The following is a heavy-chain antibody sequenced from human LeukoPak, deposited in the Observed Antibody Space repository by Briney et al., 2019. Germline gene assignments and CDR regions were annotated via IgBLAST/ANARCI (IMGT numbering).Heavy chain of an antibody. V-gene: IGHV3-74*01. CDR3: ARDSRYYYDSRNYDNVAFDM. CDR1: GFTFSSYW. D-gene: IGHD3-10*01. CDR2: ISSDGRTT. J-gene: IGHJ3*02. Sequence: PGGSLRLSCAASGFTFSSYWMHWVRQGPGKGLVWVSRISSDGRTTSYADSVKGRFTISRDNAKNTLYLQMNSLRVEDTAAYYCARDSRYYYDSRNYDNVAFDMWGQGTMVTVSS.